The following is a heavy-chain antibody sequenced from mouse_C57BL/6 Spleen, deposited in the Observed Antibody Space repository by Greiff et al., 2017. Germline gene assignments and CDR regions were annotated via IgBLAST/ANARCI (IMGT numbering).Heavy chain of an antibody. CDR3: ASTGHYYAMDY. J-gene: IGHJ4*01. CDR1: GFTFSDYG. Sequence: EVKLMESGGGLVKPGGSLKLSCAASGFTFSDYGMNWVRQAPEKGLEWVAYISSGSSTIYYADTVKGRFPISRDNAKNTLFLQRTILRSEDTAMYYCASTGHYYAMDYWGQGTSGTVSS. V-gene: IGHV5-17*01. CDR2: ISSGSSTI. D-gene: IGHD4-1*02.